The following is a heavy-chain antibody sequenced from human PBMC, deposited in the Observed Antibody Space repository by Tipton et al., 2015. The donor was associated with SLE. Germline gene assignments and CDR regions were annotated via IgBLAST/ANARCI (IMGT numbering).Heavy chain of an antibody. D-gene: IGHD1-1*01. CDR2: ISAYTGNT. Sequence: QGQLVQSGAEVKKPGASVKVSCKPSGYTFTSYDISWVRQAPGQGLEWMGWISAYTGNTKYAQTLQGRVTMTTDTSTTTAYMELRSLRSDDTAMNYCVERYDTFDIWGHGTMVTVSS. CDR3: VERYDTFDI. V-gene: IGHV1-18*01. CDR1: GYTFTSYD. J-gene: IGHJ3*02.